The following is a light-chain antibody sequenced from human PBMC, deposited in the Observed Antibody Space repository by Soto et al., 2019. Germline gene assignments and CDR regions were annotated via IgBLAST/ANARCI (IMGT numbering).Light chain of an antibody. V-gene: IGLV2-14*01. CDR2: DVN. Sequence: QPVLTQPASVSGSPGQSITISCTGTSSDVGAYNYVSWCQQHPGKAPKLIIYDVNHRPSGVSDRFSGSKSGNTASLTISGLQADDEAYYYCTSYTTSSTGVFGGGTKLTVL. CDR1: SSDVGAYNY. J-gene: IGLJ3*02. CDR3: TSYTTSSTGV.